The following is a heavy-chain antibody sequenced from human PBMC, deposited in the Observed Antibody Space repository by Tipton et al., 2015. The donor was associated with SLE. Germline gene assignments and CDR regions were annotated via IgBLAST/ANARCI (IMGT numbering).Heavy chain of an antibody. CDR3: ARLINGRVVRGVTPYWYFDL. V-gene: IGHV4-59*01. Sequence: TLSLTCTVSGGSISSYYWSWIRQPPGKGLEWIGYIYYSGSTNYNPSLKSRVTISVDTSKNQFSLKLSSVTAADTAVYYCARLINGRVVRGVTPYWYFDLWGRGTLVTVSS. CDR2: IYYSGST. CDR1: GGSISSYY. D-gene: IGHD3-10*01. J-gene: IGHJ2*01.